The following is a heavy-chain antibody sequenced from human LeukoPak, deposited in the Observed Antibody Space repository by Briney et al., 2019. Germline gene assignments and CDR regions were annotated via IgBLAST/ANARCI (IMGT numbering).Heavy chain of an antibody. CDR3: ARDIEWIDGYSLFDS. D-gene: IGHD5-18*01. V-gene: IGHV4-61*02. Sequence: PSATLSLTCSVSGGSISSGSNFWTWIRQPAGKGLEWIGRIYSSGSTNYHPSLKSRVTMSVDTSKNQFSLKLSSVTAADTAVYYCARDIEWIDGYSLFDSWGQGTLVTVSS. CDR1: GGSISSGSNF. CDR2: IYSSGST. J-gene: IGHJ4*02.